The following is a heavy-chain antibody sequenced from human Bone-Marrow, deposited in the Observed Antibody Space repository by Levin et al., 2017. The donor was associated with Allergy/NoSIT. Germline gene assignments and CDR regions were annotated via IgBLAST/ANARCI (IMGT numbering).Heavy chain of an antibody. CDR1: GFTFDEDY. CDR3: ARSTRLGGSGRSLDY. CDR2: ISMAGTTR. J-gene: IGHJ4*02. D-gene: IGHD6-25*01. V-gene: IGHV3-11*01. Sequence: GESLKISCEASGFTFDEDYMAWIRQAPGKGREWVSDISMAGTTRIYADSVKGRFTISRDNTKNFVYLKMSSLRVEDTAVYYCARSTRLGGSGRSLDYWGQGTLVTVSS.